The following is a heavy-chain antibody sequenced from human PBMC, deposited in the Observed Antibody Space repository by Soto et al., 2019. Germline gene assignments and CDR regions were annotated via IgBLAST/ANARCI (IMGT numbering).Heavy chain of an antibody. J-gene: IGHJ4*02. D-gene: IGHD6-19*01. CDR3: ARDEDLGSGPTRFDY. Sequence: GASVKVSCKASGYTFTSYGISWVRQAPGQGLEWMGWISAYNGNTNYAQKLQGRVTMTTDTSTSTAYMELRSLRSDDTAVYYCARDEDLGSGPTRFDYWGQGTLVTVSS. V-gene: IGHV1-18*01. CDR1: GYTFTSYG. CDR2: ISAYNGNT.